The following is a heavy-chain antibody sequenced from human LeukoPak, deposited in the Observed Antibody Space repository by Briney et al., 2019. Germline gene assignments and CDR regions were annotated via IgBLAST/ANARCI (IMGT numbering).Heavy chain of an antibody. D-gene: IGHD3-9*01. CDR1: YECISSSSHY. J-gene: IGHJ3*02. V-gene: IGHV4-39*01. Sequence: SETLSLTCTVSYECISSSSHYWGWIRRPPGKELEWIGSIDSRRNIHSHPYLDSRATISVDTSKNQFSLKLSSVTAADTAVYYCARFVLRYFDWLVGDAFDIWGQGTMVTVSS. CDR3: ARFVLRYFDWLVGDAFDI. CDR2: IDSRRNI.